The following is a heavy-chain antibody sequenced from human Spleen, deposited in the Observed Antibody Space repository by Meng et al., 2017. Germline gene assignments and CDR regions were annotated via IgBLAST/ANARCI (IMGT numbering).Heavy chain of an antibody. Sequence: GESLKISCAASGFTFSNAWMTWVRQAPGKGLEWVAVISIDETRQHYADSVKGRFAISRDDSRNTLYLQMNSLRAEDTAVYYCAKADFGSGIYHYGMDVWGLGTTVTVSS. J-gene: IGHJ6*02. CDR2: ISIDETRQ. CDR3: AKADFGSGIYHYGMDV. CDR1: GFTFSNAW. V-gene: IGHV3-30*09. D-gene: IGHD3-10*01.